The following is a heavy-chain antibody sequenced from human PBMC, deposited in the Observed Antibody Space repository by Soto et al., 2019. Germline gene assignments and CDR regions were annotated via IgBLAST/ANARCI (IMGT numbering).Heavy chain of an antibody. CDR3: AREVLPSDYYYGMDV. CDR1: GYAFASFG. V-gene: IGHV1-18*04. Sequence: ASVKVSCKASGYAFASFGISWVRQAPGQGLEWMGCIGANSALPKFAQKFQGRVTMTTDTSTTTAYMELRSLRSDDTAMYYCAREVLPSDYYYGMDVWGQGTAVTVSS. CDR2: IGANSALP. J-gene: IGHJ6*02. D-gene: IGHD3-10*01.